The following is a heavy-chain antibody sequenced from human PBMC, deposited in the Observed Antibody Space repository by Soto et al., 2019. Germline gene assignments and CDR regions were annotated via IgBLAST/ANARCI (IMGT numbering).Heavy chain of an antibody. J-gene: IGHJ3*02. CDR3: AREGTYYDIFPGAFDI. Sequence: PSETLSLTCTVSGGSISSGGYYWSWIRQHPGKGLEWIGYIYYSGSTYYNPSLKSRVTISVDTSKNQFSLKLSSVTAADTAVYYCAREGTYYDIFPGAFDIWGQGTVVTVSS. CDR1: GGSISSGGYY. CDR2: IYYSGST. D-gene: IGHD3-9*01. V-gene: IGHV4-31*03.